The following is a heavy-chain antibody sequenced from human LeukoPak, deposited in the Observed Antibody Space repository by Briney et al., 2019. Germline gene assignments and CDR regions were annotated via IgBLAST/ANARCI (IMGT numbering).Heavy chain of an antibody. CDR3: ARVGGWHPPHYYYYGMDV. J-gene: IGHJ6*02. D-gene: IGHD6-19*01. V-gene: IGHV3-33*01. CDR2: IWYDGSNK. CDR1: GFTFSSYG. Sequence: PGGSLRLSCAASGFTFSSYGMHWVRQAPGKGLEWVAVIWYDGSNKYYADSVKGRFTISRDNSKNTLYLQMNSLRAEDTAVYYCARVGGWHPPHYYYYGMDVWGQGTTVTVSS.